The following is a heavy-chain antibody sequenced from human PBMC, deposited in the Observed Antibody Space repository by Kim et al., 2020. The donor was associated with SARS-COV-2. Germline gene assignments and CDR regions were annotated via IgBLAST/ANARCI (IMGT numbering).Heavy chain of an antibody. D-gene: IGHD3-22*01. CDR1: GGSFSGYY. CDR2: INHSGST. V-gene: IGHV4-34*01. CDR3: ARGSSPLNITMIDYDY. J-gene: IGHJ4*02. Sequence: SETLSLTCAVYGGSFSGYYWSWIRQPPGKGLEWIGEINHSGSTNYNPSLKSRVTISVDTSKNQFSLKLSSVTAADTAVYYCARGSSPLNITMIDYDYWGQGTLVTVSS.